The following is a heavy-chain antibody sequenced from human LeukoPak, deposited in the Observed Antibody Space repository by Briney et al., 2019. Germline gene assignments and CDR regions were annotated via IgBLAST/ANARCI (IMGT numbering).Heavy chain of an antibody. CDR3: AKDSGYDWAYFDY. V-gene: IGHV3-11*01. Sequence: GGSLRLSCAASGFTSSDYYMSWIRQAPGKGLEWVSYISGSGSSTYYADSVKGRFTISRDNAKNSLHLQMNSLRAEDTAVYYCAKDSGYDWAYFDYWGQGTLVTVSS. CDR1: GFTSSDYY. CDR2: ISGSGSST. J-gene: IGHJ4*02. D-gene: IGHD5-12*01.